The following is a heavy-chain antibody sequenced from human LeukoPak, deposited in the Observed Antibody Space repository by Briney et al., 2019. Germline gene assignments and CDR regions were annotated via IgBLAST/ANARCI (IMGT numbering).Heavy chain of an antibody. D-gene: IGHD6-13*01. J-gene: IGHJ5*02. Sequence: PSETLSLTCTVSGGSISSSSYYWGWIRQPPGKGLEWIGSIYYSGSTNYNPSLKSRVTISVDTSKNQFSLKLSSVTAADTAVYYCARRIAAARNWFDPWGQGTLVTVSS. V-gene: IGHV4-39*07. CDR3: ARRIAAARNWFDP. CDR1: GGSISSSSYY. CDR2: IYYSGST.